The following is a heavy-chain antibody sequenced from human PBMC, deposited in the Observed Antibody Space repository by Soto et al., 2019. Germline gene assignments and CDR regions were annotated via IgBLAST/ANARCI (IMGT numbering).Heavy chain of an antibody. V-gene: IGHV3-9*01. CDR2: ISWNSGSI. D-gene: IGHD6-6*01. CDR3: AKDKSSSPDYFDY. CDR1: GFTFDDYA. J-gene: IGHJ4*02. Sequence: EVQLVESGGGLVQPGRSLRLSCAASGFTFDDYAMHWVRQAPGKGLGWVSGISWNSGSIGYADSVKGRFTIPRDNAKNSLYLQMNSLRAEDTALYYCAKDKSSSPDYFDYWGQGTLVTVSS.